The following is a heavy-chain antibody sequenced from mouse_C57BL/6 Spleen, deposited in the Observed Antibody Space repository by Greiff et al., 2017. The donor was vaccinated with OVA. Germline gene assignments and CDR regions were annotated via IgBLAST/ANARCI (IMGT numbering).Heavy chain of an antibody. J-gene: IGHJ4*01. CDR3: ARWSTITTVVATRDAMDY. D-gene: IGHD1-1*01. Sequence: QVQLQQPGAELVKPGASVKLSCKASGYTFTSYWMQWVKQRPGQGLEWIGEIDTSDSYTNYNQKFKGKATLTVDTSSSTAYMQLSSLTSEDSAVYYCARWSTITTVVATRDAMDYWGQGTSVTVSS. CDR1: GYTFTSYW. CDR2: IDTSDSYT. V-gene: IGHV1-50*01.